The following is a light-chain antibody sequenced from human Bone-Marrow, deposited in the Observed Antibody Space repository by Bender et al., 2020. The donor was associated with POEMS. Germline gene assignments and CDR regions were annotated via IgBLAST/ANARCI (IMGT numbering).Light chain of an antibody. Sequence: NFKLTQPRSVSASPGKTVTISCTRSSGNIASNYVQWFQQRPGSAPSTIIYEDDQRPSGVPDRFSGSVDSSSNSASLTISGLETDDEADYYCQSYDSSGWVFGGGTELTVL. V-gene: IGLV6-57*04. CDR1: SGNIASNY. CDR2: EDD. CDR3: QSYDSSGWV. J-gene: IGLJ3*02.